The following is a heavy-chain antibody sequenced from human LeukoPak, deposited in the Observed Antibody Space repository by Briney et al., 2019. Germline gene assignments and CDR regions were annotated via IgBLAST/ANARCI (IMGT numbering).Heavy chain of an antibody. V-gene: IGHV3-74*01. CDR2: ISRDGSRT. CDR3: ARGDDIVVVVAATTDIDY. D-gene: IGHD2-15*01. J-gene: IGHJ4*02. Sequence: PGGSLRLSCAASGFTFSNNWMHWVRQAPGKGLVWVSHISRDGSRTNYADSVKGRFTISRDNAKNTLYLQMNSLRAEDTAVYYCARGDDIVVVVAATTDIDYWGQGTLVTVSS. CDR1: GFTFSNNW.